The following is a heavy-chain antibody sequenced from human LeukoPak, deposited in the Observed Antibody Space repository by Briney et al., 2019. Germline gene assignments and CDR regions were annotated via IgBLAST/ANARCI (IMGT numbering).Heavy chain of an antibody. Sequence: SQTLSLTCAISGDSVSSNSAAWNWIRQSPSRGLEWLGRTYYRSEWYNDYAVSVKSRITINPDTSKNQFSLQLNSVTPEDTAVYYCARDLGYSSGWYTWFDPWGQGTLVTVSS. D-gene: IGHD6-19*01. J-gene: IGHJ5*02. V-gene: IGHV6-1*01. CDR3: ARDLGYSSGWYTWFDP. CDR1: GDSVSSNSAA. CDR2: TYYRSEWYN.